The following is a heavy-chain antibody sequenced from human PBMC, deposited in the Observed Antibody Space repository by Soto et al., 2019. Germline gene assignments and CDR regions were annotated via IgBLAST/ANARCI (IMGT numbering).Heavy chain of an antibody. J-gene: IGHJ6*03. Sequence: GGSLRLSCAASGFTFSSSAMNWVRQAPGKGLEWVSGISGSGGSTYYADSVKGRFTISRDNSKNTLYLQMNSLRAEDTAVYYCAKVISSGSYYSLRYYYYSYYMDVWGKGTTVTVSS. CDR2: ISGSGGST. CDR1: GFTFSSSA. V-gene: IGHV3-23*01. CDR3: AKVISSGSYYSLRYYYYSYYMDV. D-gene: IGHD3-10*01.